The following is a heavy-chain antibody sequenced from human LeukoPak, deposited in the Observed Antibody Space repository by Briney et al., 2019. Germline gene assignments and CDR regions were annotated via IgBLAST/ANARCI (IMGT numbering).Heavy chain of an antibody. D-gene: IGHD3-22*01. CDR3: ARDRALYDSRRGYYYTEDDY. CDR2: MNQDGSEK. J-gene: IGHJ4*02. CDR1: GFTFSTYW. V-gene: IGHV3-7*01. Sequence: PGGSLRLSCAASGFTFSTYWMSWVRQAPGKGLEWVANMNQDGSEKYYLDSVKGRFTVSRDNAKNSLYLQMNSLRDDDTAVYFCARDRALYDSRRGYYYTEDDYWGQGTLVTVSS.